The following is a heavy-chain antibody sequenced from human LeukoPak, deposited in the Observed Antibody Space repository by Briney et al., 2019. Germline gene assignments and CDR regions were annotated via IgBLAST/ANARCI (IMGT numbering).Heavy chain of an antibody. CDR3: AKVGAARRTAGFDY. D-gene: IGHD6-6*01. V-gene: IGHV3-23*01. CDR2: ISGSGGST. CDR1: GFTFSSYA. J-gene: IGHJ4*02. Sequence: GGSLGLSCAASGFTFSSYAMSWVRQAPGKGLEWVSAISGSGGSTYYADSVKGRFTISRDNSKNTLYLQMNSLRAEDTAVYYCAKVGAARRTAGFDYWGQGTLVTVSS.